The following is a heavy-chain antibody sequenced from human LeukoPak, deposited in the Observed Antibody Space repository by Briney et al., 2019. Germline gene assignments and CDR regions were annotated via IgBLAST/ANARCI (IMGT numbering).Heavy chain of an antibody. D-gene: IGHD3-22*01. CDR3: AGDQTVIDPYDAFDI. Sequence: SQTLSLTCTVSGDSISSGGYYWGWIRQHPGQGLEWIGYIYHSGSTYYNPSLKSRVTMSVDTSKNQFSLKLSSVTAADTAVYYCAGDQTVIDPYDAFDIWGQGTMVTVSS. V-gene: IGHV4-31*03. J-gene: IGHJ3*02. CDR1: GDSISSGGYY. CDR2: IYHSGST.